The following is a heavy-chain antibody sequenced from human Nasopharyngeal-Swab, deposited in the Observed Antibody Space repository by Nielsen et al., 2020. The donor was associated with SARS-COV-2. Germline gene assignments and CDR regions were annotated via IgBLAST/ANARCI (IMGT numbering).Heavy chain of an antibody. CDR1: GFTFDDYT. CDR2: ISWDGGST. Sequence: GGSLRLSCAASGFTFDDYTMHWVRQAPGKGLEWVSLISWDGGSTYYADSVKGRFTISRDNSKNSLYLQMNSLRTEDTALYYCAKDIRGSIAVAGGFDYWGQGTLVTVSS. D-gene: IGHD6-19*01. J-gene: IGHJ4*02. V-gene: IGHV3-43*01. CDR3: AKDIRGSIAVAGGFDY.